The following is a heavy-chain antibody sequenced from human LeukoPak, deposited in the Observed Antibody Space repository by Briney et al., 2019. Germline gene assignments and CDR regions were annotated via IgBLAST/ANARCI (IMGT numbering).Heavy chain of an antibody. D-gene: IGHD2-8*01. Sequence: PSETLSLTCTVSGGSISGSSYYWGWIRQPPGKGLEWIGSIYYSGSTYYNPSLKSRVTISVDTSKNQFSLKLSSVTAADTAVYYCARANDYGNNALGYWGQGTLVTVSS. J-gene: IGHJ4*02. V-gene: IGHV4-39*01. CDR1: GGSISGSSYY. CDR3: ARANDYGNNALGY. CDR2: IYYSGST.